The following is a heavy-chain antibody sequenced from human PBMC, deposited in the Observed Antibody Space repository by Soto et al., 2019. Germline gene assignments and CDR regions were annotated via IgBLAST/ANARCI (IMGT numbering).Heavy chain of an antibody. J-gene: IGHJ6*02. CDR3: AITIATVQYGIDV. CDR1: GGSISSGDYY. V-gene: IGHV4-30-4*01. D-gene: IGHD3-10*01. Sequence: QVQLQESGPGLVKPSQTLSLTCTVSGGSISSGDYYWSWIRQPPGKGLEWIGYIYYSGCTNYNPSLTCRVNISVDTSKKQFSLKLSSVTAADTAVYYCAITIATVQYGIDVWCQGTTVTVYS. CDR2: IYYSGCT.